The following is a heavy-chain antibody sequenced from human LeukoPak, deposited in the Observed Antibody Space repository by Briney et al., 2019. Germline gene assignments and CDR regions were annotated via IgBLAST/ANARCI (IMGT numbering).Heavy chain of an antibody. J-gene: IGHJ4*02. CDR1: GGSFSGYY. CDR3: ARGIKGSSWYRTRVY. Sequence: SETLSLTCAVYGGSFSGYYWSWIRQPPGKGLEWIGEINHSGSTNYNPSLKSRVTISVDTSKNQFSLKLSSVTAADTAVYYCARGIKGSSWYRTRVYWGQGTLVTVSS. CDR2: INHSGST. D-gene: IGHD6-13*01. V-gene: IGHV4-34*01.